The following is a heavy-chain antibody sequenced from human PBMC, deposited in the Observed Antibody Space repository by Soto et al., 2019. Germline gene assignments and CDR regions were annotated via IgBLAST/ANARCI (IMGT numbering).Heavy chain of an antibody. CDR2: ISDDSSRT. D-gene: IGHD3-16*01. CDR1: GFTFNTLE. CDR3: VKGGWLDF. Sequence: PGGSLRLSCAAPGFTFNTLEMSWVRQAPGRGLEWVSFISDDSSRTYYADAVKGRFTISRDNSKYTLYLQMNSLTAEDTAVYACVKGGWLDFWGQGTLVTVSS. J-gene: IGHJ5*01. V-gene: IGHV3-23*01.